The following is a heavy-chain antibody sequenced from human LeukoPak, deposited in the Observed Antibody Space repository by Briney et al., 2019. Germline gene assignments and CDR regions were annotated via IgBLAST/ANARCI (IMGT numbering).Heavy chain of an antibody. Sequence: ASVKVSCKASGYTFTTYEINWVRQASGQGLEWMGLINPDSGDTAYSQKFQGRFTMTRNTSISTAYMELSSLRSEDTAVYYCARGLGTYDSSELTWPMISFWGQGTVVTVSS. CDR2: INPDSGDT. CDR1: GYTFTTYE. V-gene: IGHV1-8*01. CDR3: ARGLGTYDSSELTWPMISF. D-gene: IGHD3-22*01. J-gene: IGHJ4*02.